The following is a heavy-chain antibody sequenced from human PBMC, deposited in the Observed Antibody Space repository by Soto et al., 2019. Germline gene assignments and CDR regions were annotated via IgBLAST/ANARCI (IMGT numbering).Heavy chain of an antibody. CDR2: INTDGSST. D-gene: IGHD3-10*01. Sequence: EVQLVESGGGLVQPGGSLRLSCAVSGVTFSSFWMHWVRQAPGEGLVWASRINTDGSSTSYADSVKGRFTISRDNAKNTLVLQMNSLRVEDTAMYYCVKRGVDPFGLSYWGQGTLVTVSS. V-gene: IGHV3-74*01. CDR1: GVTFSSFW. J-gene: IGHJ4*02. CDR3: VKRGVDPFGLSY.